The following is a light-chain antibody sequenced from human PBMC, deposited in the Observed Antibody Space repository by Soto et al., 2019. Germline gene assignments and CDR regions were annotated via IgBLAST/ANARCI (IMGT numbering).Light chain of an antibody. J-gene: IGKJ5*01. Sequence: EIVLTQSPGTLSLSPGERATLSCRASQSVSSSYLAWYQQKPGQAPRLLIYGASSRATGIPDRFSGSGSRTDFTLTISRLEPEDFAVYYCQQYGSSSITFGQGTRLEI. CDR1: QSVSSSY. CDR3: QQYGSSSIT. CDR2: GAS. V-gene: IGKV3-20*01.